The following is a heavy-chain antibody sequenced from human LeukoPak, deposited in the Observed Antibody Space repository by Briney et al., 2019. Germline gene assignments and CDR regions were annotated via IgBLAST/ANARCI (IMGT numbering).Heavy chain of an antibody. CDR3: ARVRGYGGAFDY. CDR1: GFTFSSNY. D-gene: IGHD5-12*01. J-gene: IGHJ4*02. CDR2: IYSGGST. Sequence: GGSLRLSCAASGFTFSSNYMSWVRQAPGKGLEWVSVIYSGGSTYYADSVKGRFTISRDNSKNTLYLQMNSLRAEDTAVYYCARVRGYGGAFDYWGQGTLVTVSS. V-gene: IGHV3-66*01.